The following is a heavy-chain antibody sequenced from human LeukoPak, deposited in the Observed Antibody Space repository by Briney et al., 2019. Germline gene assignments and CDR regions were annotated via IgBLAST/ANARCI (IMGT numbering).Heavy chain of an antibody. J-gene: IGHJ3*02. CDR3: ARRPLFSIAAAVDDAFDI. CDR1: GGSISSYY. Sequence: SETLSLTCTVSGGSISSYYWSWIRQPPGKGLEWIGYIYYSGSTNYNPSLKSRVTISVDTSKNQFSLKLSSVTAADTAVYYCARRPLFSIAAAVDDAFDIWGQGTMVTVSS. CDR2: IYYSGST. D-gene: IGHD6-13*01. V-gene: IGHV4-59*01.